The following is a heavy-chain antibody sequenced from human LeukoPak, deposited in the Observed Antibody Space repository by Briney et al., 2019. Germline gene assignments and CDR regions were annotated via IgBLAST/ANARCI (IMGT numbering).Heavy chain of an antibody. J-gene: IGHJ4*02. Sequence: GASVKVSCKASGGTFSSYTISWVRQAPGQGLEWMGRIIPILGIANYAQKFQGRVTITADKSTSTAYMELSSLRSEDTAVYYCAIPHCSSTSRYVRYFDYWGQGTLVTVSS. CDR2: IIPILGIA. V-gene: IGHV1-69*02. CDR3: AIPHCSSTSRYVRYFDY. D-gene: IGHD2-2*01. CDR1: GGTFSSYT.